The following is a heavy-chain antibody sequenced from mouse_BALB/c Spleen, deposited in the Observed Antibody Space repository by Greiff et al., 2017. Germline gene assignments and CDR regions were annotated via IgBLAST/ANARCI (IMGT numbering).Heavy chain of an antibody. D-gene: IGHD2-13*01. CDR3: ARFDCDGESMDY. CDR2: ISYSGST. V-gene: IGHV3-8*02. J-gene: IGHJ4*01. Sequence: EVKLEESGPSLVKPSQTLSLTCSVTGDSITSGYWNWIRKFPGNKLEYMGYISYSGSTYYNPSLKSRISITRDTSKNQYYLQLNSVTTEDTATYYCARFDCDGESMDYWGQGTSVTVSS. CDR1: GDSITSGY.